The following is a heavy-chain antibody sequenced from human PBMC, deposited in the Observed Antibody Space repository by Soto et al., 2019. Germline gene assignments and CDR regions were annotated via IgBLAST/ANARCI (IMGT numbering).Heavy chain of an antibody. V-gene: IGHV3-30*07. Sequence: GGSLRLSCAASGFTFSSYAMHWVRQAPGKGLEWVAIICYTGSSKYYADSVKGRFTISRDNSKNTLYLQMNGLRVEDTAVYYCAKDRLAGNFDYWGQGTQVTVSS. CDR2: ICYTGSSK. CDR1: GFTFSSYA. CDR3: AKDRLAGNFDY. J-gene: IGHJ4*02.